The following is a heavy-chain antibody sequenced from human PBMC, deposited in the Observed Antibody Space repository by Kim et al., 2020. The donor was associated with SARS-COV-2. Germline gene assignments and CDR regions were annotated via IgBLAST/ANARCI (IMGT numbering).Heavy chain of an antibody. V-gene: IGHV3-33*01. D-gene: IGHD3-16*01. CDR3: AGGDGYNPIVDY. CDR1: GFTFSSYG. Sequence: GGSLRLSCAASGFTFSSYGMHWVRQAPGKGLEWVAVIWYDGSNKYYADSVKGRFTISRYNSKNTLYLQMNSLRAEDTAVYYCAGGDGYNPIVDYWGQGTLVTVSS. CDR2: IWYDGSNK. J-gene: IGHJ4*02.